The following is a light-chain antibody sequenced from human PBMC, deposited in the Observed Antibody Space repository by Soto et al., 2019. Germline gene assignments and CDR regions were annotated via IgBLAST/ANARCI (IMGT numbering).Light chain of an antibody. V-gene: IGLV2-23*01. J-gene: IGLJ1*01. CDR1: SSDVGSYNL. Sequence: QSVLTQPASVSGSPGQSITISCTGTSSDVGSYNLVSWYQQHPGKAPKLMIYEGGKRPSGVSNRFSGSKSGNTASLTISGLQAEDEADYYCCSYAYVFGTGTKVTVL. CDR3: CSYAYV. CDR2: EGG.